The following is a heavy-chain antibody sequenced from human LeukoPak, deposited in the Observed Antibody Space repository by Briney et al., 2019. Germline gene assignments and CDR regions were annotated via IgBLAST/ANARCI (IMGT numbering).Heavy chain of an antibody. Sequence: GGSLRLSCAASGSTFSSYSTNWVRQAPGKGLEWVSAISGSGGSTYYADSVKGRFTISRDNSKNTLYLQMNSLRAEDTAVYYCAKDRSSSWYHWFDPWGQGTLVTVSS. CDR2: ISGSGGST. J-gene: IGHJ5*02. D-gene: IGHD6-13*01. CDR1: GSTFSSYS. V-gene: IGHV3-23*01. CDR3: AKDRSSSWYHWFDP.